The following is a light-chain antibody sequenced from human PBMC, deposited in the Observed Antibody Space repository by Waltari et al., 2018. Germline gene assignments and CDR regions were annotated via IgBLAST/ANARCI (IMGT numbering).Light chain of an antibody. V-gene: IGKV1-33*01. CDR2: EAT. J-gene: IGKJ4*01. Sequence: DIQMTQSPSSLSASVGDRVTITCQASKDIMNYLNWFQQKPGKAPKLLIFEATNLETGVPSRFSGSGSGADFTFTISSLQPEDVATYYCQQYDYLPALTFGGGTKVEIK. CDR3: QQYDYLPALT. CDR1: KDIMNY.